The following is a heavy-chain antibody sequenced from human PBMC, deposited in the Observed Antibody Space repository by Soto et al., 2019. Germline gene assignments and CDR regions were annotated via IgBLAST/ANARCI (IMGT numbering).Heavy chain of an antibody. D-gene: IGHD3-10*01. Sequence: QVQLVESGGGVVQPGRSLRLSCAASGFTFSSYAMHWVRQAPGKGLEWVAVISYDGSNKYYADSVKGRFTISRDNSKNTLYLQMNSRRAEDTAVYYCARDYYGSGSSYFDYWGQGTLVTVPS. CDR1: GFTFSSYA. CDR2: ISYDGSNK. CDR3: ARDYYGSGSSYFDY. V-gene: IGHV3-30-3*01. J-gene: IGHJ4*02.